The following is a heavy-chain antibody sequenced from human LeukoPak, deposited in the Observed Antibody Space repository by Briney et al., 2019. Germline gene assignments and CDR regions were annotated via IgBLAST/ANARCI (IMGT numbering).Heavy chain of an antibody. D-gene: IGHD1-26*01. CDR2: ISGSGGST. V-gene: IGHV3-23*01. CDR3: AKRTVGATGGAFDI. Sequence: GGSLRLSCEASGFTFKNFAMSWVRQAPGKGLEWVSAISGSGGSTYYADSVKGRFTISRDNSKNTLYLQMNSLRAEDTAVYYCAKRTVGATGGAFDIWGQGTMVTVSS. J-gene: IGHJ3*02. CDR1: GFTFKNFA.